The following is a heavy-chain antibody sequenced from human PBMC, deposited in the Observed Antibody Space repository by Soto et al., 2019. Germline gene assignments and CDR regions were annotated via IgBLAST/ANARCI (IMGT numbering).Heavy chain of an antibody. V-gene: IGHV3-48*02. D-gene: IGHD3-22*01. Sequence: EVPLVESGGGLVQPGGSLRLSCVASGFTFSSYSMNWVRQAPGKGLEWVSYIRSSGSAICYADSVKGRFTISRDNAKNSLYLQMNSLRDEDTAVYYCARDPHSMDYWGQGTLVTVSS. CDR1: GFTFSSYS. CDR2: IRSSGSAI. J-gene: IGHJ4*02. CDR3: ARDPHSMDY.